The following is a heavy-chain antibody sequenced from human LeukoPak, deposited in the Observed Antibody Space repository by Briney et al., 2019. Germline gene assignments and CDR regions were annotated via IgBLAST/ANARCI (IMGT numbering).Heavy chain of an antibody. Sequence: ASVKVSCKASGYTFTSYGISWVRQAPGQGLEWMGRINPNNGGTNYAQKFQGRVTMTRDTSISTAYMELSRLRSDDTAVYYCAREYCSSTSCNYYFDYWGQGTLVTVSS. D-gene: IGHD2-2*01. CDR3: AREYCSSTSCNYYFDY. CDR1: GYTFTSYG. J-gene: IGHJ4*02. CDR2: INPNNGGT. V-gene: IGHV1-2*06.